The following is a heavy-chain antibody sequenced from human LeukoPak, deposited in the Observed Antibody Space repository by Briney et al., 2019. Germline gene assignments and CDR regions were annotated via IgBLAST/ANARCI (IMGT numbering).Heavy chain of an antibody. Sequence: SETLSLTCTVSGGSISSSSYYWGWIRQPPGKGLEWIGSIYYSGSTYYNPSLKSRVTIFVDTSKNQFSLKLSSVTAADTAVYYCARDSPAGYSPGQEHYYYYIDVWGKGTTVTVSS. CDR3: ARDSPAGYSPGQEHYYYYIDV. D-gene: IGHD5-18*01. CDR1: GGSISSSSYY. V-gene: IGHV4-39*07. J-gene: IGHJ6*03. CDR2: IYYSGST.